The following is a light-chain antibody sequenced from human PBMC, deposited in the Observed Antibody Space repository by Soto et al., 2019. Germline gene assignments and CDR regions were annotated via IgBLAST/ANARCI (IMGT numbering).Light chain of an antibody. CDR3: QQYNSHWT. V-gene: IGKV1-5*01. J-gene: IGKJ1*01. CDR2: DAS. Sequence: DIQMTQSPSTLSASVGDRVTITCRASQSISSWLAWYQQKPGKAPKLLIYDASSLESEVPSRFSGSGSGTEFTLTIISLQPDDFATYYCQQYNSHWTFGQGTKVEIK. CDR1: QSISSW.